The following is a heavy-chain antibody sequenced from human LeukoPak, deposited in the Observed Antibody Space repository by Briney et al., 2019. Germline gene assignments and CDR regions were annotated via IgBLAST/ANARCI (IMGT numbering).Heavy chain of an antibody. D-gene: IGHD6-13*01. Sequence: SETLSLTCTVSGGSISSYYWSWIRQPPGKGLEWIGYIYYSGSTNYNPSLKSRVTISVDTSMNQFSLKLSSVTAADTAVYYCAKVAAAEGRYFDYWGQGTLVTVSS. V-gene: IGHV4-59*08. CDR3: AKVAAAEGRYFDY. J-gene: IGHJ4*02. CDR1: GGSISSYY. CDR2: IYYSGST.